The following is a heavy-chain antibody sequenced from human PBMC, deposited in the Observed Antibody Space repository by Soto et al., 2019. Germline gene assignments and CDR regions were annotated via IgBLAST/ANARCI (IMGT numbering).Heavy chain of an antibody. CDR1: GGSISSSSYY. CDR2: IYYSGST. V-gene: IGHV4-39*01. D-gene: IGHD6-6*01. CDR3: ARHCKDIAARPPDLVDY. J-gene: IGHJ4*02. Sequence: SETLSLTCTVSGGSISSSSYYWGWIRQPPGKGLEWIGSIYYSGSTYYNPSLKSRVTISVDTSKNQFSLKLSSVTAADTAVYYCARHCKDIAARPPDLVDYWGQGTLVTVSS.